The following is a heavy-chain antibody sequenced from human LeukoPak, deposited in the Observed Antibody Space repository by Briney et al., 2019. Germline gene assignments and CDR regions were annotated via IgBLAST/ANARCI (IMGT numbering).Heavy chain of an antibody. CDR2: IYTSGST. CDR1: GGSISSGSYY. CDR3: GRNAAYCIDC. V-gene: IGHV4-61*02. Sequence: PSETLSLTCTVSGGSISSGSYYWSWIRQPAGKGLEWIGRIYTSGSTNYNPSLKSRVTISVDTSKNQFSLKLSSVTAADTAVYYCGRNAAYCIDCWGQGILVTVSS. J-gene: IGHJ1*01. D-gene: IGHD3-9*01.